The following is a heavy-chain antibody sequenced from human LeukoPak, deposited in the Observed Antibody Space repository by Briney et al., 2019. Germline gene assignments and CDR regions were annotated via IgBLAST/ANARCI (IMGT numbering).Heavy chain of an antibody. CDR1: GFTFSSYA. V-gene: IGHV3-30*04. CDR3: GRSPTAMVNYFDY. CDR2: ISYDGSNE. Sequence: PGRSLRLSCAASGFTFSSYAMHWVRQAPGKGLEWVAVISYDGSNEYYADSVKGRFTISRDNSKNTLYLQMNSLRAEDTAVYYCGRSPTAMVNYFDYWGQGTLVTVSS. D-gene: IGHD5-18*01. J-gene: IGHJ4*02.